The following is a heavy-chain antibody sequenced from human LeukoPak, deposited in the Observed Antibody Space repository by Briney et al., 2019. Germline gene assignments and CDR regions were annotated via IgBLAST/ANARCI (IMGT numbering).Heavy chain of an antibody. V-gene: IGHV3-66*01. CDR1: GFTVSSNY. Sequence: PGRSLRLSCAASGFTVSSNYMSWVRQAPGKGLEWVSVIYSGGSTYYADSVKGRFTISRDNSKNTLYLQMNSLRAEDTAVYYCVASHPYDFWSGYPNWGQGTLVTVSS. D-gene: IGHD3-3*01. J-gene: IGHJ4*02. CDR2: IYSGGST. CDR3: VASHPYDFWSGYPN.